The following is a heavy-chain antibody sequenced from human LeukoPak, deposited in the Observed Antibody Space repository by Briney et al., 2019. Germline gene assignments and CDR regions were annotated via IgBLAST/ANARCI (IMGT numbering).Heavy chain of an antibody. Sequence: ASVKVSPKAALHLFAPSAVVVSTGTPAPGLEWMGIINPSGGTTSYAQTFQGRVLMSRDTSTSTVYMELSSLRSEDTAVYDCARPDIVGATNPYYYGMDVWGQGTTVTVSS. CDR3: ARPDIVGATNPYYYGMDV. CDR1: LHLFAPS. CDR2: INPSGGTT. J-gene: IGHJ6*02. D-gene: IGHD1-26*01. V-gene: IGHV1-46*01.